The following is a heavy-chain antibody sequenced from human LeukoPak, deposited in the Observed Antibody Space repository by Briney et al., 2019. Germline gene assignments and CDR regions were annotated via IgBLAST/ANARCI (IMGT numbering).Heavy chain of an antibody. V-gene: IGHV3-21*01. Sequence: GGSLRLSCAASGFTFSNYNMNWVRQAPGKGLEWVSCISISSNYIYYPDSVKGRFTISRDNAKSSLYLQMNSLRAEDTAVYYCARDGGGGLDYWGQGTLVTVSS. CDR2: ISISSNYI. J-gene: IGHJ4*02. CDR1: GFTFSNYN. CDR3: ARDGGGGLDY. D-gene: IGHD2-15*01.